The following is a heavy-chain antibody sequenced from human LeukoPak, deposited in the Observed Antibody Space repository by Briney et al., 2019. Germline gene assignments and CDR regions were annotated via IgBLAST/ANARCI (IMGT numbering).Heavy chain of an antibody. CDR3: ARDRSEYYDSGGYATDPENRAFDI. Sequence: SVKVSCKASGGTFSTYAISWVRQAPGQGLEWMGRIIPILGIVNYAQKFQGRVTITADKSTSTAYLELSSLRSEDSAVYYCARDRSEYYDSGGYATDPENRAFDIWGQGTMVTVSS. CDR2: IIPILGIV. D-gene: IGHD3-22*01. CDR1: GGTFSTYA. V-gene: IGHV1-69*04. J-gene: IGHJ3*02.